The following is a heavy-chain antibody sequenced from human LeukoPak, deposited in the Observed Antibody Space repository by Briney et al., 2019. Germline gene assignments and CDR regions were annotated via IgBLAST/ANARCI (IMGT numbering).Heavy chain of an antibody. Sequence: GGSLRLSCAASGFTFSSYAMSWVRQAPGKGLEWVSAISGSGGSTYYADSVKGRFTISRDNSKNTLYLQMNSLRAEDTAVYYCAKDAYYYGSGSLTFDYWGQGTLVTVSS. D-gene: IGHD3-10*01. J-gene: IGHJ4*02. CDR3: AKDAYYYGSGSLTFDY. V-gene: IGHV3-23*01. CDR1: GFTFSSYA. CDR2: ISGSGGST.